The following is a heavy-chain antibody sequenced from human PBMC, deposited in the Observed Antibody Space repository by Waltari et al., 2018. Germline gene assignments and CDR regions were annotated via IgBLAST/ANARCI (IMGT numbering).Heavy chain of an antibody. J-gene: IGHJ2*01. D-gene: IGHD1-26*01. CDR1: GFTFSSYW. CDR2: INSDGSST. V-gene: IGHV3-74*01. Sequence: EVQLVESGGGLVQPGGSLRLSCAASGFTFSSYWMHWVRQAPGKGLVWVSRINSDGSSTSYADSVKGRFTISRDNAKNTLYLQMNSLRAEDTAVYYCAKEDKSGSSFWYFDLWGRGTLVTVSS. CDR3: AKEDKSGSSFWYFDL.